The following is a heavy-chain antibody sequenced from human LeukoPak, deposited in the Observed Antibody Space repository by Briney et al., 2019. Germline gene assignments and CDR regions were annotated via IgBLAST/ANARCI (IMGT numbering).Heavy chain of an antibody. CDR1: GFTFDDYA. D-gene: IGHD1-26*01. Sequence: GGSLRLSCAASGFTFDDYAMHWVRQAPGKGLEWVSGISWNSGSIGYADSVKGRFTISRDNAKNSLYLQMNSLRAEDTAVYYCARDSKWELPGWFDPWGQGTLVTVSS. J-gene: IGHJ5*02. V-gene: IGHV3-9*01. CDR3: ARDSKWELPGWFDP. CDR2: ISWNSGSI.